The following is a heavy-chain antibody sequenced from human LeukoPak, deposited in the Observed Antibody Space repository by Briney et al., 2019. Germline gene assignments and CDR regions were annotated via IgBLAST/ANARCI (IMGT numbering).Heavy chain of an antibody. Sequence: SETLSLTCTVSGYSISSGYYWGWIRQPPGKGLEWIGSIYHSGSTYYNPSLKSRVTMSVDTSKNQFSLKLSSVTAADTAVYYYAREPVAGTLDYWGQGTLVTVSS. CDR3: AREPVAGTLDY. CDR2: IYHSGST. CDR1: GYSISSGYY. D-gene: IGHD6-19*01. J-gene: IGHJ4*02. V-gene: IGHV4-38-2*02.